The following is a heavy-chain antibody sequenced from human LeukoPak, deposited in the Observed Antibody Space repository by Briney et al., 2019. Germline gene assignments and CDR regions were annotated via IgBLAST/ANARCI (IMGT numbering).Heavy chain of an antibody. J-gene: IGHJ6*01. Sequence: ESGPTLAHPTPALTLTCTFFGFLLRSNAVGVGWIRQPTVKALEWLALIYGDDNKRYITSLKSRLTVTKDYSKKQLVLTMTNMDPGNTATDFCGHEDPGYYGTVISGNRATV. V-gene: IGHV2-5*02. D-gene: IGHD3-10*01. CDR2: IYGDDNK. CDR3: GHEDPGYYGTVI. CDR1: GFLLRSNAVG.